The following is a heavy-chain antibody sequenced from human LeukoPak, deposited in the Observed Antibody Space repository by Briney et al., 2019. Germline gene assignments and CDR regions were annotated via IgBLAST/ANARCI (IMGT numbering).Heavy chain of an antibody. D-gene: IGHD6-13*01. Sequence: SETLSLTCTVSGGSISSYYWSWIRQPPGKGLEWIGYIYYSGSTNYNPSLKSRVTISVDTSKNQFSLKLSSVTAADTAVYYCARVVAAAGNWFDPWGQGTLVTVSS. V-gene: IGHV4-59*08. J-gene: IGHJ5*02. CDR1: GGSISSYY. CDR2: IYYSGST. CDR3: ARVVAAAGNWFDP.